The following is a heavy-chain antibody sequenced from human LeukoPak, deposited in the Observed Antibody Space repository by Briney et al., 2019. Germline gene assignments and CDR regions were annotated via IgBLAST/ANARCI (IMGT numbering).Heavy chain of an antibody. D-gene: IGHD3-9*01. CDR1: GFTFTTYW. V-gene: IGHV3-7*04. Sequence: PGGSLRLSCAASGFTFTTYWMTWVRQAPGKGLEWVANIKQDGSEKNYVDSVKGRFTISRDNAKNSLYLQMNSLRAEDTAVYYCARGILRYFDWGQGTLVTVSS. CDR2: IKQDGSEK. J-gene: IGHJ4*02. CDR3: ARGILRYFD.